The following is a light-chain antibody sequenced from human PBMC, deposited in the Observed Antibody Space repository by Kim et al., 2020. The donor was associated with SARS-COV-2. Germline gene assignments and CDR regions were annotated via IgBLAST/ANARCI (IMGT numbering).Light chain of an antibody. CDR1: KLEDKF. J-gene: IGLJ3*02. V-gene: IGLV3-1*01. CDR3: QAWHTRAVV. Sequence: SVSPGQTASITCSGGKLEDKFTTGYQQKSGQSPILVIYQDRLRPSGISARFSGSTSGNTATLTISGIQATDEADYYCQAWHTRAVVFGGGTQLTVL. CDR2: QDR.